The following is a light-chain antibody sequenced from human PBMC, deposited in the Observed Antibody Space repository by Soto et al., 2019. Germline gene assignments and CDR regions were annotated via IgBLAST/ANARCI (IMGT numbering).Light chain of an antibody. CDR3: QQYGSSPET. V-gene: IGKV3-20*01. CDR2: GAS. Sequence: EIVLTQSPATLSLSPGDRATLSCRASQSVTDNYLAWYQQKPGQAPRLVISGASSRTSGIPDRFSASGSGTDFTLTISRLEPEDFAVYYCQQYGSSPETFGQGTKVDI. J-gene: IGKJ1*01. CDR1: QSVTDNY.